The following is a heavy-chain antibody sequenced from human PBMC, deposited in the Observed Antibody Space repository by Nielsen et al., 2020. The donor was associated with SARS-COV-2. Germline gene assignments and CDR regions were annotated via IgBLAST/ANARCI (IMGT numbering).Heavy chain of an antibody. Sequence: GESLKISCAASGFTFSSYGMHWVRQAPGKGLEWVAVIWYDGSNKNYADSVKGRFTISSDNSKKTLYLQMNSLRAEDTAVYYCARLHKQWLVLGYYFDYWGQGTLVTVSS. CDR2: IWYDGSNK. CDR1: GFTFSSYG. J-gene: IGHJ4*02. D-gene: IGHD6-19*01. V-gene: IGHV3-33*01. CDR3: ARLHKQWLVLGYYFDY.